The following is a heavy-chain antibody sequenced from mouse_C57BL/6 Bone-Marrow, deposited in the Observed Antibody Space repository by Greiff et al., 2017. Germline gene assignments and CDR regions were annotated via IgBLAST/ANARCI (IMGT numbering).Heavy chain of an antibody. CDR2: IDPSASYT. V-gene: IGHV1-69*01. CDR3: ARESSGYSMDY. J-gene: IGHJ4*01. CDR1: GYTFTSYW. D-gene: IGHD3-2*02. Sequence: QVQLKQPGAELVMPGASVKLSCKASGYTFTSYWMHWVKQRPGQGLEWIGEIDPSASYTNYNQKFKGKSTLTVDKSSSTAYMQLSSLTSEDSAVYYCARESSGYSMDYWGQGTAVTVSS.